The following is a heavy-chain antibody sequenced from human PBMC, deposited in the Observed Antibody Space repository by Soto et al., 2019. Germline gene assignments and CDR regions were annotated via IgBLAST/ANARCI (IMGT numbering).Heavy chain of an antibody. V-gene: IGHV3-30-3*01. J-gene: IGHJ1*01. CDR3: AREGESSGYTGTLQY. CDR1: GFTFSTSV. D-gene: IGHD3-22*01. CDR2: ISNDGGRT. Sequence: QVQLVESGGGVVQPGRSLGLSCTVSGFTFSTSVMHWLRQAPGEGLEWVAGISNDGGRTHYADSVKDRFTVSRDNSINTLSLMMNSLRLEDTAVYYCAREGESSGYTGTLQYWGQGTLVTVSS.